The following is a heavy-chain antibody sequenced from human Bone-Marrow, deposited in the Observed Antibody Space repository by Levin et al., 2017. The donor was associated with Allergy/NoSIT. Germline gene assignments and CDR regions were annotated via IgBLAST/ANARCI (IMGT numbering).Heavy chain of an antibody. CDR1: GFTFSSYA. CDR3: ARALYYDFWSSYYAY. Sequence: LSLTCAASGFTFSSYAMHWVRQAPGKGLEWVAVISYDGSNKYYADSVKGRFTISRDNSKNTLYLQVNSLRAEDTAVYYCARALYYDFWSSYYAYWGQGTLVTVSS. D-gene: IGHD3-3*01. V-gene: IGHV3-30-3*01. CDR2: ISYDGSNK. J-gene: IGHJ4*02.